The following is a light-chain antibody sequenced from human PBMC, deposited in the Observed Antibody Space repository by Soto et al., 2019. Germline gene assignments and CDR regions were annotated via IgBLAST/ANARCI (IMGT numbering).Light chain of an antibody. CDR1: SSNIGNNY. CDR3: APWDGSLPAAV. J-gene: IGLJ2*01. V-gene: IGLV1-51*01. CDR2: ENN. Sequence: QSVLTQPPSVSAAPGQKVTISCSGSSSNIGNNYVSWYQQLPGTAPKLLIYENNKRPSGIPDRFSGSKSGTSGTLAITGLQTGDEADYYCAPWDGSLPAAVLGGGTKLTVL.